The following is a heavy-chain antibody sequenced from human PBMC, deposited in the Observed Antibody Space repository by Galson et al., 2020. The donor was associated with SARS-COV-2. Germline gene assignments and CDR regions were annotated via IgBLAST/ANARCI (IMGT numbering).Heavy chain of an antibody. J-gene: IGHJ4*02. CDR1: GGSISSSNW. D-gene: IGHD3-9*01. CDR2: IYHSGST. Sequence: SETLSLTCAVSGGSISSSNWWSWVRQSPGKGPEWIGEIYHSGSTNYNPSLKNRVTISVDKSKNQFSLNLNSFTAADTAVYYCARQYNILTGFDYWGQGILVTVSS. V-gene: IGHV4-4*02. CDR3: ARQYNILTGFDY.